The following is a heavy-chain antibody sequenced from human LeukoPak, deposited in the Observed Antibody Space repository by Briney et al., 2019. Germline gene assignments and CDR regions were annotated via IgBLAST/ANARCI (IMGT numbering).Heavy chain of an antibody. CDR1: GGSFSGYY. Sequence: PSETLSLTCAVYGGSFSGYYWSWIRQPPGKGLEWIGEINHSGSTNYNPSLKSRVTISVDTSKNQFSLKLSFVTAADTAVYYCARGDWGDNWFDPWGQGTLVTVSS. CDR2: INHSGST. CDR3: ARGDWGDNWFDP. J-gene: IGHJ5*02. V-gene: IGHV4-34*01. D-gene: IGHD3/OR15-3a*01.